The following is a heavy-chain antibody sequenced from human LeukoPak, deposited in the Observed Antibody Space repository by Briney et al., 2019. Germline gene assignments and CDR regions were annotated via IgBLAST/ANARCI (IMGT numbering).Heavy chain of an antibody. CDR2: TRNKANSYTT. CDR1: GFTFSDHY. J-gene: IGHJ6*03. D-gene: IGHD1-7*01. V-gene: IGHV3-72*01. Sequence: PGGSLRLSCAASGFTFSDHYMDWVRQAPGKGLEWVGRTRNKANSYTTEYAASVKGRFTISRDDSKNSLYLQMNSLKTEDTAVYYCARWSGTRGNYYMDVWGKGTTVTVSS. CDR3: ARWSGTRGNYYMDV.